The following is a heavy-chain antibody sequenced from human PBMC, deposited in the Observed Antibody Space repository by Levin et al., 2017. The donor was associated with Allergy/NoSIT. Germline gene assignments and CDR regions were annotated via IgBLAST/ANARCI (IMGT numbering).Heavy chain of an antibody. V-gene: IGHV3-23*01. CDR1: GFTFNNYD. Sequence: GGSLRLSCAASGFTFNNYDMNWVRQAPGKGLEWVSTVSGSGISTSYADSVKGRFSISRDNSKDTLYLQMNSLRAEDTAVYYCALDGSSSGWYQGYWGQGTLVTVSS. D-gene: IGHD6-19*01. J-gene: IGHJ4*02. CDR3: ALDGSSSGWYQGY. CDR2: VSGSGIST.